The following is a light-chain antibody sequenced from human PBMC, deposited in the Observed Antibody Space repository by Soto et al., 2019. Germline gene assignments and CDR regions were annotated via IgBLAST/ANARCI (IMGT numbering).Light chain of an antibody. Sequence: QSVLTQPPSLSGTPGQRVTISCSGSNSNIGRYSVNWYQHFPGTAPKILIYSDDERPSGVPDRFSGSKSGTSASLAISGLQSEDEAEYYCAALDYNLNGPLFGGGTQLTVL. CDR3: AALDYNLNGPL. V-gene: IGLV1-44*01. CDR2: SDD. J-gene: IGLJ3*02. CDR1: NSNIGRYS.